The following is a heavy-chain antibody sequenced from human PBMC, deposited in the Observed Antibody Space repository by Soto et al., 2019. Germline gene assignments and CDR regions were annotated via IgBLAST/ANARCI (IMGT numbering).Heavy chain of an antibody. J-gene: IGHJ4*02. CDR3: SRGYCSSTSCYIFYFDY. Sequence: PSETLSLTCAVYGGSFSGYYWSWIRQPPGKGLEWIGEINHSGSTNYNPSLKSRVTISVDTSKNQFSLKLSSVTAADTAVYYCSRGYCSSTSCYIFYFDYWGQGTLVTVSS. CDR1: GGSFSGYY. V-gene: IGHV4-34*01. D-gene: IGHD2-2*02. CDR2: INHSGST.